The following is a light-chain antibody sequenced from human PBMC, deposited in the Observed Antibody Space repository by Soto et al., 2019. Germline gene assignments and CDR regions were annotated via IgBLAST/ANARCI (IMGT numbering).Light chain of an antibody. CDR2: SAS. CDR3: QQYNKWPLT. Sequence: EIVMTQSPATLSVSPGERAALSCRASQSVSINLAWYQQKPGQAPRLLIYSASTRATDIPARFSGSGSGTEFTLTISSLQSEDFAVYYCQQYNKWPLTFGPGTKVDIK. V-gene: IGKV3-15*01. CDR1: QSVSIN. J-gene: IGKJ3*01.